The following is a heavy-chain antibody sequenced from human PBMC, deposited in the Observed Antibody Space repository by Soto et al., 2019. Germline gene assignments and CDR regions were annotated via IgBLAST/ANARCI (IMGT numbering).Heavy chain of an antibody. V-gene: IGHV4-4*07. CDR2: IFPSGSA. D-gene: IGHD3-3*01. J-gene: IGHJ4*02. CDR3: ARDGGTETTSYFDY. Sequence: SETLSLTCSVSGGSLSSYYWNWIRQPAGKGLEWIGRIFPSGSANYNPSLKSRVTMSVDTSKNQFSLKVSSVTAADTALYYCARDGGTETTSYFDYRGQGILVSVSS. CDR1: GGSLSSYY.